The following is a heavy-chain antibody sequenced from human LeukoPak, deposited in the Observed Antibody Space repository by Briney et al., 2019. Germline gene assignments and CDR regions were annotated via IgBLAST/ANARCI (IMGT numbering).Heavy chain of an antibody. D-gene: IGHD7-27*01. Sequence: SETLSLTCAVYGGSFSSYYWSWIRQPPGKGLEWIGEINHSGSTNYNPSLKSRVTISVDTSKNQVSLKLSSVTAADTAVYYCARHYSITGGRLSGYWLDPWGQGTLVTVSS. J-gene: IGHJ5*02. CDR2: INHSGST. V-gene: IGHV4-34*01. CDR1: GGSFSSYY. CDR3: ARHYSITGGRLSGYWLDP.